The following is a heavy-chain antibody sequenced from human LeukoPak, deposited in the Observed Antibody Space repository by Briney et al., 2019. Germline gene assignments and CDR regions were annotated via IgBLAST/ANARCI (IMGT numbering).Heavy chain of an antibody. CDR3: VRDDGGQVASCNDY. V-gene: IGHV3-7*01. CDR1: GFTFSNFW. J-gene: IGHJ4*02. Sequence: GGSLRLSCEASGFTFSNFWMTWVRQAPGKGLEWVANIKQDGSETYYVDSVKGRFTISRDNAKNSLYLQVNSLRAEDTAVYYCVRDDGGQVASCNDYWGQGTLVTVSS. CDR2: IKQDGSET. D-gene: IGHD2-2*01.